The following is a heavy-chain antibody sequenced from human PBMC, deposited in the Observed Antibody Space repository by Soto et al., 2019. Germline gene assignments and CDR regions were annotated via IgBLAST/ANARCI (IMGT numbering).Heavy chain of an antibody. CDR2: ISAYNGNT. V-gene: IGHV1-18*01. CDR3: ARDLPPVDY. Sequence: QIQLVQSGAEVKKPGASVKVSCKASGYTFSSYHITWVRQAPGQGLEWMGWISAYNGNTNYAQNLQGRVTMTTDPSTRTAYMELRSLRSDDTAVYYCARDLPPVDYWGQGTLVTVSS. J-gene: IGHJ4*02. CDR1: GYTFSSYH.